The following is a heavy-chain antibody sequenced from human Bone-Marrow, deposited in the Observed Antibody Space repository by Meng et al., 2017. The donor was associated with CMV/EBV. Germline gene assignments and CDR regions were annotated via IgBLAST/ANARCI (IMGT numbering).Heavy chain of an antibody. CDR1: GGTFSSYA. CDR3: ARDAIAAHSWWFDP. CDR2: IIPIFGTA. Sequence: SVKVSCKASGGTFSSYAISWVRQAPGQGLEWMGGIIPIFGTANYAQKFQGRVTITTDESTSTAYMELSSLRSEDTAGYYCARDAIAAHSWWFDPWGQGTLVTVSS. J-gene: IGHJ5*02. D-gene: IGHD6-6*01. V-gene: IGHV1-69*05.